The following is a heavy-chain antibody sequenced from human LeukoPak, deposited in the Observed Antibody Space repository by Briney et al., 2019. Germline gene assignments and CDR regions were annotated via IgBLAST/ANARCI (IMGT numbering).Heavy chain of an antibody. V-gene: IGHV1-69*04. D-gene: IGHD5-12*01. CDR3: ARDKNGGYAQHY. CDR1: GGTFSSYA. CDR2: IIPILGIA. Sequence: SVKVSCKASGGTFSSYATSWVRQAPGQGLEWMGRIIPILGIANYAQKFQGRVTITADKSTSTAYMELSSLRSEDTAVYYCARDKNGGYAQHYWGQGTLVTVSS. J-gene: IGHJ4*02.